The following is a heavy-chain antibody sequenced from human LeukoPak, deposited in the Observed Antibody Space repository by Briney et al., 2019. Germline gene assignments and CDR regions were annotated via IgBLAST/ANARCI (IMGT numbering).Heavy chain of an antibody. CDR3: AREGSYSPFDY. Sequence: ASVKVSCKASGYTFTSYDINRVRQATGHELECMRWMNPNSGNTGYAQKFQGRVTMTRNTSVSTAYMELSSLRSEDTAVYYCAREGSYSPFDYWGQGTLVTVSS. CDR2: MNPNSGNT. D-gene: IGHD1-26*01. V-gene: IGHV1-8*01. CDR1: GYTFTSYD. J-gene: IGHJ4*02.